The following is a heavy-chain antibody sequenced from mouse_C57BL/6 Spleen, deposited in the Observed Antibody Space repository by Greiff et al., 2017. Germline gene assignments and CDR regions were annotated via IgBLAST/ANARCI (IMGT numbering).Heavy chain of an antibody. J-gene: IGHJ4*01. CDR1: GFNIKDYY. CDR2: IDPEDGDT. D-gene: IGHD1-1*01. CDR3: TTLSAVVARGAMDY. Sequence: VQLQQSGAELVRPGASVKLSCTASGFNIKDYYMHWVKQRPEQGLEWIGRIDPEDGDTEYAPQFQGKATMTADTSSNTAYLQLSSLTSEDTAVYYCTTLSAVVARGAMDYWGQGTSVTVSS. V-gene: IGHV14-1*01.